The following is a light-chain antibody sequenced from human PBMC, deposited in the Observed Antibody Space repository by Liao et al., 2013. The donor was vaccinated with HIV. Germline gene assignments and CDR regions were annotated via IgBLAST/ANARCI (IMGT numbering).Light chain of an antibody. V-gene: IGLV3-21*01. CDR2: YEK. CDR3: QVWTGDYPV. J-gene: IGLJ3*02. CDR1: NIESRS. Sequence: SYELTQPPAVSVAPGQTAILTCGGDNIESRSVHWYQQKPGQAPAVVIHYEKDRPSGIPDRISGSNSENTATLTISRVEAGDEADYYCQVWTGDYPVFGGGTKLTVL.